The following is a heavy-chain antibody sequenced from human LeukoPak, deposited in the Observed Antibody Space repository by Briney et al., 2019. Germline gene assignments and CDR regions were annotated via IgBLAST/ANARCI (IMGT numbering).Heavy chain of an antibody. D-gene: IGHD1-1*01. CDR2: ISAYNGNT. V-gene: IGHV1-18*01. CDR3: ARDGTVNLVFAFDI. Sequence: ASVKVSCKASGYTFTSYGISWVRQAPGQGLEWMGWISAYNGNTNYAQKLQGRVTMTTDTSTSTAYMELRSLRSEDTAVYYCARDGTVNLVFAFDIWGQGTMVTVSS. J-gene: IGHJ3*02. CDR1: GYTFTSYG.